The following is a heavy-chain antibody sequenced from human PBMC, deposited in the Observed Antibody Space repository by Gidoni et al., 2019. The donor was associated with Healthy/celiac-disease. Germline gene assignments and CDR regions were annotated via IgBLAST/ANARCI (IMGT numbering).Heavy chain of an antibody. CDR2: MYSGGST. Sequence: EVQLVETGGGMIKPGGCVRLSCAASGFTVSSNSMSWVRQDPGKGLEWVSVMYSGGSTSYAAPVKCPFSISSDNYKNSLYLQMHSLRAEDTALYYCARGQYFYDSSGYSSDYWGQGTLVTVSS. V-gene: IGHV3-53*02. CDR3: ARGQYFYDSSGYSSDY. CDR1: GFTVSSNS. D-gene: IGHD3-22*01. J-gene: IGHJ4*02.